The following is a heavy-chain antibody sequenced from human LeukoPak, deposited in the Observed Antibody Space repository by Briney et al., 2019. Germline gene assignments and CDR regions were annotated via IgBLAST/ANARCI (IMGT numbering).Heavy chain of an antibody. V-gene: IGHV3-21*01. Sequence: GGSLRLSCAASGFTFSSYSMNWVRQAPGKGLEWVSSISSSSSYIYYADSVKGRFTISRDNAKNSLYLQMNSLRAEDTAVYYCARDLSHRKCYGMDVWGQGTTVTVSS. CDR2: ISSSSSYI. CDR3: ARDLSHRKCYGMDV. J-gene: IGHJ6*02. CDR1: GFTFSSYS.